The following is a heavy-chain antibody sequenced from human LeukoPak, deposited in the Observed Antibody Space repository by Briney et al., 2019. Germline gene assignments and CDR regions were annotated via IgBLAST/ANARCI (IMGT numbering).Heavy chain of an antibody. D-gene: IGHD3-3*01. Sequence: GGSLRLSCAASGFTFSNAWMSWVRQAPGKGLEWVGRIKSKTDGGTTDYAAPVKGRFTISRDDSKNTLYLQMNSLKTNDTAVYYCTTETGSQYYDFWSGYYSTNYYMDVWGKGTTVTVSS. CDR1: GFTFSNAW. CDR3: TTETGSQYYDFWSGYYSTNYYMDV. V-gene: IGHV3-15*01. J-gene: IGHJ6*03. CDR2: IKSKTDGGTT.